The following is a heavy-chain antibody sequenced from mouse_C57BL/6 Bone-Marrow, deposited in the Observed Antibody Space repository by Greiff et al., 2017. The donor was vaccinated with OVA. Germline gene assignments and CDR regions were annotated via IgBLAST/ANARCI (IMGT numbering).Heavy chain of an antibody. CDR2: IDPSDSYT. V-gene: IGHV1-69*01. CDR3: ARRTYDYDGPFDY. J-gene: IGHJ2*01. CDR1: GYTFTSYW. D-gene: IGHD2-4*01. Sequence: QVHVKQSGAELVKPGASVKLSCKASGYTFTSYWMHWMKQRPGQGLEWIGEIDPSDSYTNYNQKFKGKSTLTVDKSSSTAYMQLSSLTSEDSAVYYCARRTYDYDGPFDYWGQGTTLTVSS.